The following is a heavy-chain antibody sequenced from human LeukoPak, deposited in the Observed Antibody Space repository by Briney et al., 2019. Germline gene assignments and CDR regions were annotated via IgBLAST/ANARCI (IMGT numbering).Heavy chain of an antibody. CDR3: AKDRRYSNDAFDV. V-gene: IGHV3-23*01. CDR1: GFTFSNYA. Sequence: GGSLRLSCAASGFTFSNYAMSWVRQAPGRGLEWVATIGDSGGNTYYADSVNGRFTISRDNSKSTLHLQMNSLRAEDTAVYYCAKDRRYSNDAFDVWGQGTMVTVSS. CDR2: IGDSGGNT. D-gene: IGHD6-13*01. J-gene: IGHJ3*01.